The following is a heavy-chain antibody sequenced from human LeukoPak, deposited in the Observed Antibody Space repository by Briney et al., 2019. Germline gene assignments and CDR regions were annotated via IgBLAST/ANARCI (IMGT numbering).Heavy chain of an antibody. Sequence: SETLSLTCTVSGGSISSYYWSWIRQPPGKGPEWIGYIYYSGSTNYNPSLKSRVTISVDTSKNQFSLKLSSVTAADTAVYYCARDYSDRKRTVAGTVGAFDIWGQGTMVTVSS. CDR2: IYYSGST. CDR3: ARDYSDRKRTVAGTVGAFDI. V-gene: IGHV4-59*01. D-gene: IGHD6-19*01. CDR1: GGSISSYY. J-gene: IGHJ3*02.